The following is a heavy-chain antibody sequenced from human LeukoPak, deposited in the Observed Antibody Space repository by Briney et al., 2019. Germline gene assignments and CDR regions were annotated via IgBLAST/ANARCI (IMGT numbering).Heavy chain of an antibody. CDR2: ISLTGLT. J-gene: IGHJ4*02. V-gene: IGHV4-4*02. D-gene: IGHD2-8*01. CDR3: SRENGAFSPFGY. CDR1: GGSISNTNW. Sequence: SGTLSLSCGVSGGSISNTNWWSWVRQPPGQGLEWIGEISLTGLTHYNPSLESRVTVSLDKSKNQLSLNLTSVTAADTAVYYCSRENGAFSPFGYWGQGILVTVLS.